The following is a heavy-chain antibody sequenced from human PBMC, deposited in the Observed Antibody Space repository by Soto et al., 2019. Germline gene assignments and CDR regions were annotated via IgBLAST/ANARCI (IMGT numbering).Heavy chain of an antibody. D-gene: IGHD3-22*01. CDR3: ARGSYYDSSGDESYYYYYGMDV. V-gene: IGHV1-2*02. CDR2: INPNSGGT. CDR1: GYTFPGSY. Sequence: KVSCKASGYTFPGSYMHGGGQAPGQGLEWMGWINPNSGGTNYAQKFQGRVTMTRDTSISTAYMELSRLRSDDTAVYYCARGSYYDSSGDESYYYYYGMDVWGQGTTVTVS. J-gene: IGHJ6*02.